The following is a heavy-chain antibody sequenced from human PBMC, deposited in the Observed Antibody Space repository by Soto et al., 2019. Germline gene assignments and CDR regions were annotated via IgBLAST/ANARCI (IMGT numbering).Heavy chain of an antibody. J-gene: IGHJ6*02. D-gene: IGHD3-16*01. V-gene: IGHV1-18*01. Sequence: QVQLVQSGAEVKNPGASVKVSCKASGYTFTRYGIGWARQAHEQGLEWMGWINTYNGNTNYAQNVQGRVTLTTDTSTSTAYMELRSLRSNDTAIYYCAMVDVYVTPSPQDVWGQGTTVIVSS. CDR1: GYTFTRYG. CDR2: INTYNGNT. CDR3: AMVDVYVTPSPQDV.